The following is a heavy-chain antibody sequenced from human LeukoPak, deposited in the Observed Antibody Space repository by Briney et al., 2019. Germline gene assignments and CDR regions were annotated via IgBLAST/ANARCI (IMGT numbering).Heavy chain of an antibody. CDR1: GFTFDDYA. V-gene: IGHV3-7*01. Sequence: GGSLRLSCAASGFTFDDYAMHWVRQAPGRGLECLATITQDGGAKYYVDSVKGRFTISRDNAKNSVYPEMNNLRLEDTAVYYCADPDWGWGQGTMVTVSS. J-gene: IGHJ3*01. CDR2: ITQDGGAK. CDR3: ADPDWG. D-gene: IGHD3/OR15-3a*01.